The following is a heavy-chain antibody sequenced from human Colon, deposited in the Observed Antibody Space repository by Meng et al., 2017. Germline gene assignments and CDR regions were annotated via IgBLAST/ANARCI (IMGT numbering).Heavy chain of an antibody. CDR2: IYPDDSQT. D-gene: IGHD2-21*01. J-gene: IGHJ4*03. Sequence: KVSCKGSGYDFSGYSIAWVRQMPGQGLDWMGFIYPDDSQTSYTPSFQGLVTLSADKSINTAYLQWSSLKASDTAVYYCARFGGASFSKCYFDFWGQGTQVTVSS. CDR1: GYDFSGYS. CDR3: ARFGGASFSKCYFDF. V-gene: IGHV5-51*01.